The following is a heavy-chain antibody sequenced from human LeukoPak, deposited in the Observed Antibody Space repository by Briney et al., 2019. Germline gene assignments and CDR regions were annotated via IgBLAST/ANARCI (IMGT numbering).Heavy chain of an antibody. CDR1: GFTFSSYE. J-gene: IGHJ4*02. Sequence: GGSLRLSCAASGFTFSSYEMNWVRQAPGKGLEWVSGISGSDGSTNYADSVKGRFTISRENSKNTLYLQMNSLRAEDTAVYYCAKDSAKKYDDYWGQGTLVTVSS. D-gene: IGHD2/OR15-2a*01. V-gene: IGHV3-23*01. CDR2: ISGSDGST. CDR3: AKDSAKKYDDY.